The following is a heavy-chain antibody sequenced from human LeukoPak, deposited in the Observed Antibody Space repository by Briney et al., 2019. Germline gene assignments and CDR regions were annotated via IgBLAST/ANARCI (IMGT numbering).Heavy chain of an antibody. CDR1: GFTFDDYA. CDR2: ISWNSGSI. V-gene: IGHV3-9*01. Sequence: PGRSLRLSCAASGFTFDDYAMHWVRQAPGKGLEWVSGISWNSGSIGYADSVKGRFTISRDNAKNSLYLQMNSLRAEDTALYYCAKDIAGSFGYWGQGALVTVSS. CDR3: AKDIAGSFGY. J-gene: IGHJ4*02.